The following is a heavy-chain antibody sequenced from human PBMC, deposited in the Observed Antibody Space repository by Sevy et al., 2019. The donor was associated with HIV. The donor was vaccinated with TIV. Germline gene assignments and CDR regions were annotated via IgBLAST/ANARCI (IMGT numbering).Heavy chain of an antibody. Sequence: SETLSLTCTVSGGSITSLYWNWIRQPPGKGLEWIANIYYNGHINYNPSLKSRVTLSLDTSKNQFSLRLSSVTAADTAVYYCANFGRLLIINGDAFDVWGQGTMVTVSS. J-gene: IGHJ3*01. CDR3: ANFGRLLIINGDAFDV. D-gene: IGHD3-9*01. CDR2: IYYNGHI. CDR1: GGSITSLY. V-gene: IGHV4-59*08.